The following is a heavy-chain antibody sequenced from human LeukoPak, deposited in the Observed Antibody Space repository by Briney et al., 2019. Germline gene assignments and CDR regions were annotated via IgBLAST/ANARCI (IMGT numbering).Heavy chain of an antibody. CDR3: ARDRRIGSSSIKYFDY. J-gene: IGHJ4*02. Sequence: ASVKVSCKASGYTFTSYGISWVRQAPGQGLEWMGWISAYNGNTNYAQKLQGRVTMTTDTSTSTAYMELRSLRSDDTAVYYCARDRRIGSSSIKYFDYWGQGTLVTVSS. CDR2: ISAYNGNT. V-gene: IGHV1-18*01. CDR1: GYTFTSYG. D-gene: IGHD6-13*01.